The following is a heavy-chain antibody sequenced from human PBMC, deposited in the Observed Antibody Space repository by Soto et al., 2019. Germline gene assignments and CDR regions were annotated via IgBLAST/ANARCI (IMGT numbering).Heavy chain of an antibody. V-gene: IGHV4-38-2*01. D-gene: IGHD6-6*01. CDR1: GNSISRGSY. J-gene: IGHJ4*02. CDR3: ASAHLGFYSSSWTTGFYFDF. CDR2: TDHSGNA. Sequence: PSETLSLTCDVSGNSISRGSYWGWIRQPPGKGLEWIGTTDHSGNAYYNPSLKSRVTISIDPSKSQFSLKVLSVTAADTAVYYCASAHLGFYSSSWTTGFYFDFWGQGTLVTVSS.